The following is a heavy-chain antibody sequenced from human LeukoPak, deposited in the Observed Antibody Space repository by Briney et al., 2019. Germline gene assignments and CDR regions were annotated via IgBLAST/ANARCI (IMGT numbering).Heavy chain of an antibody. CDR1: GGSISSYY. CDR2: IYYSGST. J-gene: IGHJ3*02. CDR3: ARFIANDYGDYGPFDI. D-gene: IGHD4-17*01. V-gene: IGHV4-59*01. Sequence: SETLSLTCTVSGGSISSYYWSWIRQPPGKGLEWVGYIYYSGSTNYNPSLKSRVTISVDTSKNQFSLKLSSVTAADTAVYYCARFIANDYGDYGPFDIWGQGTMVTVSS.